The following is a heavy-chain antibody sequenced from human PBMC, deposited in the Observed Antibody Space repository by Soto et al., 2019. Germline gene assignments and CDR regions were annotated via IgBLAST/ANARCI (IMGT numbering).Heavy chain of an antibody. CDR2: IFPDDSET. D-gene: IGHD5-18*01. CDR3: ARFQYSVSPYLDF. CDR1: GYRFSTYW. Sequence: GESLKISCKGIGYRFSTYWIAWVRQMPGKGLEWMGTIFPDDSETRYSPTFQGQVTISADKSISTAYLQWRSLKASDSAIYYCARFQYSVSPYLDFWGQGTRVTVSS. V-gene: IGHV5-51*01. J-gene: IGHJ4*02.